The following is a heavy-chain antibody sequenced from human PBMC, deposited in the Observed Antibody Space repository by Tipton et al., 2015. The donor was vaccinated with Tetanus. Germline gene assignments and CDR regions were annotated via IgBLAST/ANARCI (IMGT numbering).Heavy chain of an antibody. Sequence: SLRLSCAASGFTFSSYAMSWVRQAPGKGLEWVSAISGSGGSTYYADSVKGRFTISRDNSKNTLYLQMNSLRAEDTAVYYCAARKEYDFRSWGPDYWGQGTLVTVSS. D-gene: IGHD3-3*01. CDR1: GFTFSSYA. V-gene: IGHV3-23*01. CDR2: ISGSGGST. CDR3: AARKEYDFRSWGPDY. J-gene: IGHJ4*02.